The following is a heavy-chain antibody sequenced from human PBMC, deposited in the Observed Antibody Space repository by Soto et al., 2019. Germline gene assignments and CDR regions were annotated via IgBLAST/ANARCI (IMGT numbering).Heavy chain of an antibody. Sequence: GGSRRLSSAASGLTFSSYAMSWVRQAPGKGLEWVSAISGSGRSTYYADSVKGRFTISRDNSKNTLYLQMNSLRAEDTAVYYCAKSGYDRTILFDYWGQGTLVTV. CDR1: GLTFSSYA. D-gene: IGHD5-12*01. J-gene: IGHJ4*02. CDR3: AKSGYDRTILFDY. V-gene: IGHV3-23*01. CDR2: ISGSGRST.